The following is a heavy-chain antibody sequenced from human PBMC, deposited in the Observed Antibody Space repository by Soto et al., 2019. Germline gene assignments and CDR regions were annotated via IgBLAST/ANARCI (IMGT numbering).Heavy chain of an antibody. J-gene: IGHJ5*02. CDR2: INAGNGNT. CDR1: GYTFTSYA. CDR3: AKDGGKDGYFGNWFDP. Sequence: ASVKVSCKASGYTFTSYAMHWVRQAPGQRLEWMGWINAGNGNTKYSQRFQGRVTLTADESTTTAYMELSSLRSDDTAVYYCAKDGGKDGYFGNWFDPWGQGTLVTVSS. D-gene: IGHD5-12*01. V-gene: IGHV1-3*01.